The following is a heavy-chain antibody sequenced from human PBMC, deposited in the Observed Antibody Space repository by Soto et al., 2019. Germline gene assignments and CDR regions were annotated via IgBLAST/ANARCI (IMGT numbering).Heavy chain of an antibody. CDR2: LTHDGGSA. D-gene: IGHD2-21*01. Sequence: QVQLVQSGGGVVQPGRTLRLSCAAAGFSLTAFGMQWVRQPPGKGLKWVARLTHDGGSAFYADSVKGRFTVSRDTSKNTRYLQMNILRPEDTAIYDCASIADYCGQGTLVTVSS. V-gene: IGHV3-30*05. CDR1: GFSLTAFG. CDR3: ASIADY. J-gene: IGHJ4*02.